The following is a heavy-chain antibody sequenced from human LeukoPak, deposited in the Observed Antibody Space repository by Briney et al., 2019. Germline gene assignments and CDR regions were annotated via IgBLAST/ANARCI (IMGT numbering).Heavy chain of an antibody. CDR2: ISYDGSNK. Sequence: GGSLRLSCAASGFTFSSYAMHWVRQAPGKGLEWVAVISYDGSNKHYADSVKGRFTISRDNSKNTLYLQMSSLRAEDTAVYYCAKWARYSSGFLPHNDAFDIWGQGTMVTVSS. CDR3: AKWARYSSGFLPHNDAFDI. J-gene: IGHJ3*02. CDR1: GFTFSSYA. V-gene: IGHV3-30-3*02. D-gene: IGHD6-19*01.